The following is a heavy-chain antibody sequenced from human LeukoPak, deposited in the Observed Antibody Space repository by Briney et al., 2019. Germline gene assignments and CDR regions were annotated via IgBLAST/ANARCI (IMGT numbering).Heavy chain of an antibody. D-gene: IGHD3-9*01. CDR3: ARRLRYSRYYYMDV. V-gene: IGHV4-61*02. CDR2: IYTSGST. Sequence: SQTLSLTCTVSGGSISSGSYYWSWIRQPAGKGLEWIGRIYTSGSTNYNPSLKSRVTISVDTSKNQFSLKLSSVTAADTAVYYCARRLRYSRYYYMDVWGKGTTVTISS. J-gene: IGHJ6*03. CDR1: GGSISSGSYY.